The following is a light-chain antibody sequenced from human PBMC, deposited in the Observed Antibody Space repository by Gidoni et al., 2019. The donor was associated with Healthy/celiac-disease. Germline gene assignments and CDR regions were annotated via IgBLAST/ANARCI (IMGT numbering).Light chain of an antibody. J-gene: IGLJ3*02. CDR1: SSDVGGYNY. V-gene: IGLV2-14*01. CDR2: DVS. CDR3: SSYTSSSTLWV. Sequence: QSALTQPAPVSGSPGPSITISCTGTSSDVGGYNYVSWYQQHPGKAPKLMIYDVSNRPSGVSNRFSGSKSGNTASLTISGLQAEDEADYYCSSYTSSSTLWVFGGGTKLTVL.